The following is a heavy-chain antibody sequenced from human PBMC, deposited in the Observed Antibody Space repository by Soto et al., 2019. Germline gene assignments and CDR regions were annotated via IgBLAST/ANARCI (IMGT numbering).Heavy chain of an antibody. V-gene: IGHV1-2*02. CDR3: ARIQTYSGSYTVDY. Sequence: ASVKVSCKASGYTFTAYFIHWVRQAPGQGLQWMGWINPNSGGTKYPRTFQGRVTMTRDTSISAAYMELNRLSSDDTAVFFCARIQTYSGSYTVDYWGQGALVTASS. CDR1: GYTFTAYF. D-gene: IGHD6-6*01. J-gene: IGHJ4*02. CDR2: INPNSGGT.